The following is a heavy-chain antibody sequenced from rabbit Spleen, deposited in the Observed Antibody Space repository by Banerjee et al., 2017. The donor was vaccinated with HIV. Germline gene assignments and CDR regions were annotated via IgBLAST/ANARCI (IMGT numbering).Heavy chain of an antibody. CDR3: ARRNYDGYWDL. V-gene: IGHV1S40*01. J-gene: IGHJ4*01. Sequence: QSLEESGGDLVKPGASLTLTCTASGFDFSNRYYMCWVRQAPGKGLEWIACIFLGGSGSTYYASWAKGRFTVSKTSSTTVTLQMTSLTATDTATYFCARRNYDGYWDLWGPGTLVTVS. CDR1: GFDFSNRYY. CDR2: IFLGGSGST. D-gene: IGHD1-1*01.